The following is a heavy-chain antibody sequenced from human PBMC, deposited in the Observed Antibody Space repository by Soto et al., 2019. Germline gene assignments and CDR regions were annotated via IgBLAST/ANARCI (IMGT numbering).Heavy chain of an antibody. Sequence: EVQLLESGGGLVQPGGSLRLSCAASGFTFSSYAMSWVRQAPGKGLEWVSAISGSGGSTYYADSVKGRFTISRDNSKNTQDLQMNSLRAEDTAVYYCAKDIGGSGSYFGYFQHWGQGTLVTVSS. CDR3: AKDIGGSGSYFGYFQH. D-gene: IGHD3-10*01. CDR2: ISGSGGST. V-gene: IGHV3-23*01. CDR1: GFTFSSYA. J-gene: IGHJ1*01.